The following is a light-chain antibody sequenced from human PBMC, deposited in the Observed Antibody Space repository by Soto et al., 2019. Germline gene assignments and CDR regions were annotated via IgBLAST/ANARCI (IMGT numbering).Light chain of an antibody. Sequence: QSALTQPASVSGSPGQSITISCTGTSSDVGGYNYVSWYQQHPGKVPKLMIYDVSNRPSGVSNRFSGSKSGNTASLTISGRQAEDEADYYCSSYTSSRTYVFGIGTKLTVL. CDR2: DVS. CDR1: SSDVGGYNY. J-gene: IGLJ1*01. V-gene: IGLV2-14*03. CDR3: SSYTSSRTYV.